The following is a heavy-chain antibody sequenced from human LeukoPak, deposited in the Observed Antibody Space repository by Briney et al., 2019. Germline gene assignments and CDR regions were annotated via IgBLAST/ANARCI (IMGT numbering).Heavy chain of an antibody. J-gene: IGHJ4*02. V-gene: IGHV3-23*01. D-gene: IGHD1-1*01. Sequence: GGSLRLSCAASGFTFNNYAMSWVRQAPGKGLEWVSTISGSGNTTYFADSVKGRFTISRDNSKNTLYLQMNSLRAEDTRVYYCATRTTGKGFDYWGQGTLVTVSS. CDR1: GFTFNNYA. CDR2: ISGSGNTT. CDR3: ATRTTGKGFDY.